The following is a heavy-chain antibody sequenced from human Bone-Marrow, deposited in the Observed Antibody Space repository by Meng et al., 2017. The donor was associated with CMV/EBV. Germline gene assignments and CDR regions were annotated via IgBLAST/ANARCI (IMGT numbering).Heavy chain of an antibody. CDR3: ARSLGNYYYYYGMDV. Sequence: GESLKISCAASGFTFSSYAMHWVRQAPGKGLEWVAVISYDGSNKYYADSVKGRFTISRDNSKNTLYLQMNSLRAEDTAVYYCARSLGNYYYYYGMDVWGQGTTVTVSS. J-gene: IGHJ6*02. CDR1: GFTFSSYA. V-gene: IGHV3-30*04. CDR2: ISYDGSNK.